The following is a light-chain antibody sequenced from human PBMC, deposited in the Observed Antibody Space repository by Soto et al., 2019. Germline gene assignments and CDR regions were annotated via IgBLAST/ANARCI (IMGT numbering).Light chain of an antibody. J-gene: IGKJ4*01. CDR1: QSVSSSY. CDR2: GAS. Sequence: EIVLTQSPGTLSLSPGERATLSCRASQSVSSSYLAWYQQKPGQSPRLLIYGASSRATGIPDRFSGSGSGTDFTLNISRLEREDFAVYSCQQYGSSPPGLTFCGGTKVEIK. CDR3: QQYGSSPPGLT. V-gene: IGKV3-20*01.